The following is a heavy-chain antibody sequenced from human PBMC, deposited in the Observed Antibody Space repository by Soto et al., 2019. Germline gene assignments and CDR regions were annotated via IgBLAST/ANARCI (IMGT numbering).Heavy chain of an antibody. CDR1: GFTFSSYG. J-gene: IGHJ4*02. Sequence: GGSLRLSCAASGFTFSSYGMHWVRQAPGKGLEWVAGICCDGSSIGYADSVKGRFTISRDNAKNSLYLQMNSLRAEDTALYYCAKDPEYSSSSPCFDYWGQGTLVTVSS. D-gene: IGHD6-6*01. V-gene: IGHV3-33*03. CDR3: AKDPEYSSSSPCFDY. CDR2: ICCDGSSI.